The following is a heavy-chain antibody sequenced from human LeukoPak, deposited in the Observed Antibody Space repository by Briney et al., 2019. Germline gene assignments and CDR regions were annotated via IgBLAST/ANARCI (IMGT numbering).Heavy chain of an antibody. Sequence: GGSLRLSCAASGFTFSSYWTSWVRQAPGKGLEWVANIKQDGSEKYYVDSVKGRFTISRDNAKNSLYLQMNSLRAEDTAVYYCARVVWGYFDYWGQGTLVTVSS. J-gene: IGHJ4*02. CDR3: ARVVWGYFDY. D-gene: IGHD3-16*01. CDR1: GFTFSSYW. CDR2: IKQDGSEK. V-gene: IGHV3-7*01.